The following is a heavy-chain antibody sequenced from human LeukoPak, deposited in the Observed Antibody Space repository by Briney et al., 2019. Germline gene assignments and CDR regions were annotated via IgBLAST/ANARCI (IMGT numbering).Heavy chain of an antibody. Sequence: SETLSLTCAVYGGSFSGYYWSWLRQPPGKGLEWIGEINHSGSTNYNPSLKSRVTISVDTSKNQFSLKLSSVTAADTAVYYCARDVKSRRRQWFGELSVYYYYYMDVWGKGTTVTISS. J-gene: IGHJ6*03. V-gene: IGHV4-34*01. D-gene: IGHD3-10*01. CDR2: INHSGST. CDR3: ARDVKSRRRQWFGELSVYYYYYMDV. CDR1: GGSFSGYY.